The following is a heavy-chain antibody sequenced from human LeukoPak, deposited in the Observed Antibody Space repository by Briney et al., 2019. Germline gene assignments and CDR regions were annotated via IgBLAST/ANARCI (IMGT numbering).Heavy chain of an antibody. J-gene: IGHJ5*02. V-gene: IGHV4-4*07. CDR2: IYTSGST. CDR1: GGSISSYY. D-gene: IGHD3-22*01. Sequence: SETLSLTCTVSGGSISSYYWNWIRQPAGKGLEWIGRIYTSGSTNYNPSLKSRVTMSVDTSKNQFSLKLSSVTAADTAVYYCASDGDSSGYTINWFDPWGQGTLVTVSS. CDR3: ASDGDSSGYTINWFDP.